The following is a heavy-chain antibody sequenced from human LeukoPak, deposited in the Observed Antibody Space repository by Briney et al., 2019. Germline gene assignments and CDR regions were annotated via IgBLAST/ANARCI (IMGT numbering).Heavy chain of an antibody. J-gene: IGHJ4*02. Sequence: PGRSLRLSCAASGFTFAIYAMHWVRQAPGKGLEWVAVISYDGNNKYCADSVKGRFTISRDNSKNTLYLQMNSLRAEDTAVYYCARDLVGGWDDSSGYYYGYFDYWGQGTLVTVSS. CDR1: GFTFAIYA. V-gene: IGHV3-30-3*01. CDR2: ISYDGNNK. D-gene: IGHD3-22*01. CDR3: ARDLVGGWDDSSGYYYGYFDY.